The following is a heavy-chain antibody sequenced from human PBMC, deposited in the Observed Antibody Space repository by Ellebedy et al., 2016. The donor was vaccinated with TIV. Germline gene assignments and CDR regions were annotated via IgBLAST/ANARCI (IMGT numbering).Heavy chain of an antibody. CDR1: GDSISSSSYF. D-gene: IGHD3-22*01. Sequence: SETLSLXXTVSGDSISSSSYFWVWIRQPPGQGLEWIGAIYYSGSTYYNPSLKSRVTISADTSKNQFSLKLSSVTAADTAVYYCAYYGSSGYLTEYFQHWGQGTLVTVSS. CDR2: IYYSGST. J-gene: IGHJ1*01. CDR3: AYYGSSGYLTEYFQH. V-gene: IGHV4-39*01.